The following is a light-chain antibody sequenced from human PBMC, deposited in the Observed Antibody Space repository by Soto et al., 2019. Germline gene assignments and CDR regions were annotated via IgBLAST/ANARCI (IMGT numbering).Light chain of an antibody. Sequence: DLQMTQSPSTLSETVGDRVTITCRASQSISSWLAWYQQKPGKAPKLLIYKASSLESGVPSRFSGSGSGTEFTLTISSLQPDDFATYYCQQYNSYLWTFGQGTKV. CDR2: KAS. CDR3: QQYNSYLWT. V-gene: IGKV1-5*03. J-gene: IGKJ1*01. CDR1: QSISSW.